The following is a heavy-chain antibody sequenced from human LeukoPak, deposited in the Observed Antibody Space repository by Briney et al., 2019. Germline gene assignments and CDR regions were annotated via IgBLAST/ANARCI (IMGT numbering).Heavy chain of an antibody. D-gene: IGHD6-6*01. CDR2: ISGSGGST. V-gene: IGHV3-23*01. CDR1: GLTFSSHW. J-gene: IGHJ4*02. Sequence: GGSLRLSCAASGLTFSSHWMHWVRQAPGKGLEWVSAISGSGGSTYYADSVKGRFTISRDNSKNTLYLQMNSLRAEDTAVYYCAKAPGFEQLVYYFDYWGQGTLVTVSS. CDR3: AKAPGFEQLVYYFDY.